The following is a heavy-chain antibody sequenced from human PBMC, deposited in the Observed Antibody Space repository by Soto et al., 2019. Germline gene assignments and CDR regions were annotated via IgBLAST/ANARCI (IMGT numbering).Heavy chain of an antibody. D-gene: IGHD3-22*01. J-gene: IGHJ6*02. V-gene: IGHV1-69*01. CDR1: GGTFSSYA. CDR3: ARDDSSGYYYYYYYGMDV. Sequence: QVQLVQSGAEVKKPGSSVKVSCKASGGTFSSYAISWVRQAPGQGLEWMGGIIPIFGTANYAQKFQGRVTITADESTSTAYMELSSLRSEYTAVYYCARDDSSGYYYYYYYGMDVWGQGTTVTVSS. CDR2: IIPIFGTA.